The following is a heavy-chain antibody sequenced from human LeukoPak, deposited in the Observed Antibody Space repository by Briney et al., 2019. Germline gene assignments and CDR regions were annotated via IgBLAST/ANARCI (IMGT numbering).Heavy chain of an antibody. D-gene: IGHD4-17*01. CDR2: LIPLFGTA. V-gene: IGHV1-69*06. CDR1: GGTLSSYA. CDR3: ARELDGDYVSNWFDP. J-gene: IGHJ5*02. Sequence: GSSVKVSCKASGGTLSSYALSGGRDAPGQGLEWRGGLIPLFGTANYAQRSQGRVTNTADKTTSTAYMELSSLRSEETAVYYCARELDGDYVSNWFDPWGQGTLVTVSS.